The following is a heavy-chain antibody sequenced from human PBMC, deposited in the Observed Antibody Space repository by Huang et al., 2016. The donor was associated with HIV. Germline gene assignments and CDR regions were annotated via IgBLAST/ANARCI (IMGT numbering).Heavy chain of an antibody. CDR1: GFTSKENP. Sequence: HLVESGGDWIHPGGSLRLSCEASGFTSKENPLSWVRQAPGKGVEWVSGIYSSGKTYYADSVRGRFTISRDTSKNIVFLQLNSLRAGDTAVYYCVRGPEDSWYGSHYYAMDVWGQGTTVTVAS. J-gene: IGHJ6*02. CDR3: VRGPEDSWYGSHYYAMDV. V-gene: IGHV3-53*01. CDR2: IYSSGKT. D-gene: IGHD6-13*01.